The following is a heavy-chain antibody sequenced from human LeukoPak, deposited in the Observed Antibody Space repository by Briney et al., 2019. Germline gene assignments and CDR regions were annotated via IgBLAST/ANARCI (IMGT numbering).Heavy chain of an antibody. D-gene: IGHD3-22*01. CDR3: ARDFHSSGYLN. CDR1: GFTFSSYG. Sequence: GGSLRLSCAASGFTFSSYGMHWVRQAPGKGLEWVAVIWYDGSNKYYAESVKGRFIISRDNSKNTLYLQMNSLRAEDTAVYYCARDFHSSGYLNGGQGTLVTVSS. V-gene: IGHV3-33*01. J-gene: IGHJ4*02. CDR2: IWYDGSNK.